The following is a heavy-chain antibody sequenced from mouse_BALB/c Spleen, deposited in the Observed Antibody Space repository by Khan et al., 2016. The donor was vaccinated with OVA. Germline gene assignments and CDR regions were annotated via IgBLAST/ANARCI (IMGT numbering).Heavy chain of an antibody. J-gene: IGHJ1*01. Sequence: QIQLVQSGPELKKPGETVKISCKASGYTFTNYRMNWMKQAPGKGLKWMGWINTYTGEPTYADDFKGRFAFSLETSASTAYLQIHNLKNEDLATXFCARDTTYWYFDVWGAGTTVTVSS. CDR1: GYTFTNYR. V-gene: IGHV9-1*02. CDR2: INTYTGEP. D-gene: IGHD1-1*01. CDR3: ARDTTYWYFDV.